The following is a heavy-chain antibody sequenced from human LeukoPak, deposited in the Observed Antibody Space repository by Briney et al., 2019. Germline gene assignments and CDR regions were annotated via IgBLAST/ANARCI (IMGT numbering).Heavy chain of an antibody. V-gene: IGHV3-23*01. CDR3: AKRGRYYDSSGYYYDYYYYGMDV. CDR1: GFTFSSYA. J-gene: IGHJ6*02. D-gene: IGHD3-22*01. CDR2: ISGSGGST. Sequence: PGGSLRLSCAASGFTFSSYAMSWVRQAPGKGLEWVSAISGSGGSTYYADSVKGRFTISRDNSKNTLYLQMNSLRAEDTAVYYCAKRGRYYDSSGYYYDYYYYGMDVWGQGTTVTVSS.